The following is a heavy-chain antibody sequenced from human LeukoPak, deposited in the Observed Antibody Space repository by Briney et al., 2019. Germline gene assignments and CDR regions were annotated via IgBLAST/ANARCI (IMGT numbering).Heavy chain of an antibody. CDR2: ISYDGGTT. Sequence: GGSLRLSCAASGFTFGSYAMNWVRQAPCKGLEWVAVISYDGGTTYYADSVKGRFTISRDNSKNTLYLQMNSLRAEDTAVYYCAKVTAALADYWGQGTLVTVSS. J-gene: IGHJ4*02. CDR1: GFTFGSYA. V-gene: IGHV3-30-3*01. CDR3: AKVTAALADY. D-gene: IGHD6-13*01.